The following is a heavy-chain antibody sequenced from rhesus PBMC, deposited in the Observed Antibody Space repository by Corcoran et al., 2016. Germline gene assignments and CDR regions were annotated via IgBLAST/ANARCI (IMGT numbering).Heavy chain of an antibody. J-gene: IGHJ4*01. CDR2: IYGNRGNT. CDR1: GGSISSGYG. CDR3: ASLYSSGWYYFDY. D-gene: IGHD6-31*01. V-gene: IGHV4S7*01. Sequence: QVQLQESGPGLVKPSETLSLTCAVSGGSISSGYGWSWIRQPPGKGLEWIGYIYGNRGNTYYNPSLTSRVTISKDTSKHQFSLKLSSVTAADTAVYYCASLYSSGWYYFDYWGQGVLVTVSS.